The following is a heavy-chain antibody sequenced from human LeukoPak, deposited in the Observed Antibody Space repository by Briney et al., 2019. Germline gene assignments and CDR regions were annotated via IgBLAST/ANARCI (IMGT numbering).Heavy chain of an antibody. D-gene: IGHD3-10*01. J-gene: IGHJ5*02. CDR3: ARGPASGSNFAWFDP. CDR1: GGSLSNYY. CDR2: INHSGST. Sequence: SETPSLTCAVYGGSLSNYYWSWIRRPPGKGLEWIGEINHSGSTNYNPSLKSRVTISVDMSKNQFSLELSFVTAADTAVYYCARGPASGSNFAWFDPWGQGTLVTVSS. V-gene: IGHV4-34*01.